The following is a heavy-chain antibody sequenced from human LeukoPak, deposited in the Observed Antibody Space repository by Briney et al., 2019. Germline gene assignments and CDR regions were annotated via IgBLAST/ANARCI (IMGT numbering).Heavy chain of an antibody. V-gene: IGHV1-69*13. J-gene: IGHJ6*02. CDR2: IIPIFGTA. CDR1: GGTFSSYA. CDR3: ATGLYGSGISVALDYYYYYGMDV. D-gene: IGHD3-10*01. Sequence: SVKVSCKASGGTFSSYAISWVRQAPGQGLEWMGGIIPIFGTANYAQKFQGRVTITADESTSAAYMELSSLRSEDTAVYYCATGLYGSGISVALDYYYYYGMDVWGQGTTVTVSS.